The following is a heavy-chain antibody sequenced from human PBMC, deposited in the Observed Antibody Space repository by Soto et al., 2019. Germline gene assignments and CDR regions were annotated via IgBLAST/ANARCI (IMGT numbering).Heavy chain of an antibody. V-gene: IGHV3-74*01. CDR3: IKASTVAGVGGYR. J-gene: IGHJ4*02. CDR2: ISSDGRNA. D-gene: IGHD6-19*01. CDR1: GFAFSSYW. Sequence: EVQLVESGGGLVQPGGSLRLSCAASGFAFSSYWMHWVRQVPGKGPAWVSRISSDGRNATYADSVKGRFTISRDNAKNTLHLRMNGLTDEDTAVYYCIKASTVAGVGGYRWGQGTLVTVSS.